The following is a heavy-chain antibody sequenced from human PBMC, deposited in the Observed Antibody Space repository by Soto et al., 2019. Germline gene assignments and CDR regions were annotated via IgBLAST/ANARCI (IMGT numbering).Heavy chain of an antibody. CDR1: GFTFSSYA. CDR3: AKAGLRYYEFWQFDY. J-gene: IGHJ4*02. V-gene: IGHV3-23*01. D-gene: IGHD3-3*01. CDR2: ISGSGGST. Sequence: EVQLLESGGGLVQPGGSLRLSCAASGFTFSSYAMSWVRQAPGKGLEWVSAISGSGGSTYYADSVKGRFTISRDNSKNTLYLQMNSLRADDTAVYYCAKAGLRYYEFWQFDYWGQGTLVTVSS.